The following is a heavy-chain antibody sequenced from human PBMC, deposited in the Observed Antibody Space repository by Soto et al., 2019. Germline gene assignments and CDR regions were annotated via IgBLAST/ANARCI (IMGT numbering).Heavy chain of an antibody. J-gene: IGHJ5*02. CDR3: ARDSYNVSGWFDP. CDR2: INPNSGGT. V-gene: IGHV1-2*04. Sequence: EASVKVSCTASGYTFTGYYMHWVRQAPGQGLEWMGWINPNSGGTNYAQKFQGWATMTRDTSISTAYMELSRLRSDDTAVYYCARDSYNVSGWFDPWGQGTLVTVSS. D-gene: IGHD5-18*01. CDR1: GYTFTGYY.